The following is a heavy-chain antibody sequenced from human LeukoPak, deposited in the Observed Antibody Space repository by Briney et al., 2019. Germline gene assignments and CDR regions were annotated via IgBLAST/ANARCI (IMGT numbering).Heavy chain of an antibody. V-gene: IGHV4-59*01. CDR2: IYYSGST. J-gene: IGHJ4*02. CDR3: ARGYDSSGYYLGYYFDY. D-gene: IGHD3-22*01. Sequence: SETLSLTCTVSGGSISSYYWSWIRQPPGKGLELSGYIYYSGSTNYNPSLKSRVTISVDTSKNQFSLQLSSVTAADTAVYYCARGYDSSGYYLGYYFDYWGQGTLVTVSS. CDR1: GGSISSYY.